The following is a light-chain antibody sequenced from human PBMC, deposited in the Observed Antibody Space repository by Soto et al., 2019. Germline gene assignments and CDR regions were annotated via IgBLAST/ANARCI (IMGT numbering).Light chain of an antibody. V-gene: IGKV3D-15*01. CDR3: QQYNGCPLN. CDR2: DIS. Sequence: EIVMTQSPATLSVSPGERATLSCRASKSVSSNLAWYQQKPGQAPSLLIYDISARATGIPTRFSGSGSGTELTLTISSLQSQDFAVYYCQQYNGCPLNFGGGTKVDI. J-gene: IGKJ4*01. CDR1: KSVSSN.